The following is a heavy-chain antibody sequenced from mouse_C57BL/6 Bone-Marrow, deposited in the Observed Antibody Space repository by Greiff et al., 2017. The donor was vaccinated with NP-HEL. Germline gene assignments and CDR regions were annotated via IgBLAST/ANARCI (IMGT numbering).Heavy chain of an antibody. CDR2: ISSGGSYT. D-gene: IGHD2-4*01. CDR1: GFTFSSYG. CDR3: ARPMIYYDYDWAWFAY. V-gene: IGHV5-6*01. Sequence: EVQLVESGGDLVKPGGSLKLSCAASGFTFSSYGMSWVRPTPDQRLEWVATISSGGSYTYYPDSVKGRFTISRDNAKNTLYLQMSSLKSEDTAMYDCARPMIYYDYDWAWFAYWGQGTLVTVSA. J-gene: IGHJ3*01.